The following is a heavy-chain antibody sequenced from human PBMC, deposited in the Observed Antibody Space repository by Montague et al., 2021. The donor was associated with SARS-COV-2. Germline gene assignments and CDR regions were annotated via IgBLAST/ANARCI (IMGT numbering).Heavy chain of an antibody. D-gene: IGHD3-10*01. Sequence: SETLSLTCTVSGSSMSDHYWAWIRQPPGKGLEWLAYTYYSGGINSNASLKSRVSMSVDTSKNQFSLKLTSVTAADTAVYYCARAVSVRRAVNWFDPWGQGTLVTVSS. CDR3: ARAVSVRRAVNWFDP. V-gene: IGHV4-59*11. J-gene: IGHJ5*02. CDR2: TYYSGGI. CDR1: GSSMSDHY.